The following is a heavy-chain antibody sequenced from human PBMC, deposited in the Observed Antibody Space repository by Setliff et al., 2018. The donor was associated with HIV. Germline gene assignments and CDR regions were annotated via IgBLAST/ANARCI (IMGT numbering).Heavy chain of an antibody. CDR3: ARKAGYCPHGGCWSPLDY. Sequence: SVKVSCKTSGDTLIIHSIIWVRQAPGRGLDWMGGIIPAFGTANYAQKFQDRLTITTDESTGTVYMELSSLRAEGTAVYYCARKAGYCPHGGCWSPLDYWGQGTLVTVSS. D-gene: IGHD2-8*01. CDR1: GDTLIIHS. J-gene: IGHJ4*02. CDR2: IIPAFGTA. V-gene: IGHV1-69*05.